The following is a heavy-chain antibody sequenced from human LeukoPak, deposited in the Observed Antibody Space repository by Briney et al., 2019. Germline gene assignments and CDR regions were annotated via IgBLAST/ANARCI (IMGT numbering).Heavy chain of an antibody. CDR2: ISGSEMTI. CDR3: AASPHDYGDYEPYYFDY. V-gene: IGHV3-23*01. CDR1: GFTFKNYA. D-gene: IGHD4-17*01. J-gene: IGHJ4*02. Sequence: GGSLRLSCTASGFTFKNYAMNWVRQAPGKGLEWVSVISGSEMTIDYAASVKGRFTISRDNSQSTLYLQMNSLRAEDTAIYYCAASPHDYGDYEPYYFDYWGQGILVSVSS.